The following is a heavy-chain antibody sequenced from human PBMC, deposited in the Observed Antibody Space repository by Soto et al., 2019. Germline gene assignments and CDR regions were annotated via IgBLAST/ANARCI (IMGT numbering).Heavy chain of an antibody. CDR1: GYTFTSYA. V-gene: IGHV1-3*01. CDR2: INAGNGNT. Sequence: QVQLVQSGAEVKKPGASVKVSCKASGYTFTSYAMHWVRQAPGQRLEWMGWINAGNGNTKYSQKFQGRVTITRDTSASTAYMELSSLRPEDTAVYYCAREVVLTYNWFDPWGQGTLVTVSS. CDR3: AREVVLTYNWFDP. J-gene: IGHJ5*02. D-gene: IGHD2-8*01.